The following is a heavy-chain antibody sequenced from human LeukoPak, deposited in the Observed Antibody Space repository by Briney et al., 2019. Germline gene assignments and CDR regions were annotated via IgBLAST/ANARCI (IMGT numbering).Heavy chain of an antibody. CDR1: ELTFRNYS. CDR2: ISYSSSYK. J-gene: IGHJ5*02. CDR3: ARDYGVVVPAAIKGYNWFDP. D-gene: IGHD2-2*02. Sequence: GGSLRLSCVASELTFRNYSLNWVRQAPGKGLEWVSSISYSSSYKYYVDSVKGRFTISRDNAKKSLYLQMNSLRAEDTAIYYCARDYGVVVPAAIKGYNWFDPWGQGTLVTVSS. V-gene: IGHV3-21*01.